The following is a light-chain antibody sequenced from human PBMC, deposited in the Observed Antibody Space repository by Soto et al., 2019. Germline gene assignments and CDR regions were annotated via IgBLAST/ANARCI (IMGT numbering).Light chain of an antibody. CDR1: QSISDT. Sequence: EIVMTQSPATLSVSPGGRATLSCRASQSISDTLAWYQQKLGQAPRLLIYSASRGATGFPARFSGSGSGTDFTLTISSLQSEDFAVYYCQQYNNWPWTVGQGTKVDSK. CDR3: QQYNNWPWT. V-gene: IGKV3-15*01. J-gene: IGKJ1*01. CDR2: SAS.